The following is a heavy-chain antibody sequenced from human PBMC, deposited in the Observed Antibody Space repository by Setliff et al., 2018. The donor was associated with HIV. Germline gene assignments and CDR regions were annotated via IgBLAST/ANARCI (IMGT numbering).Heavy chain of an antibody. V-gene: IGHV1-69*13. CDR1: GGSFSSFA. J-gene: IGHJ4*02. D-gene: IGHD5-12*01. Sequence: SSVKVSCKVSGGSFSSFAMSWVRQAPGHGLEWMGGIIPLSGTTNYAQKLEGRVTLSADESTSTAYMQLNSLTSEDTAVYYCARGRWLQSFDYWGQGTLVTVSS. CDR2: IIPLSGTT. CDR3: ARGRWLQSFDY.